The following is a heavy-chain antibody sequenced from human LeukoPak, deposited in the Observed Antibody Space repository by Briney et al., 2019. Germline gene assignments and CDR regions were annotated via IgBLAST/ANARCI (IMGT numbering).Heavy chain of an antibody. CDR2: IYPGDSDT. J-gene: IGHJ5*02. Sequence: PGESLKISCRGSGYSFPGYWIGWVRQMPGKGLEWMGIIYPGDSDTRYSLSFQGQVTISADKSINTAYLQWSSLKVSDTAMYYCARLGCSGGSCLNWFDPWGQGTLVTVSS. CDR1: GYSFPGYW. D-gene: IGHD2-15*01. CDR3: ARLGCSGGSCLNWFDP. V-gene: IGHV5-51*01.